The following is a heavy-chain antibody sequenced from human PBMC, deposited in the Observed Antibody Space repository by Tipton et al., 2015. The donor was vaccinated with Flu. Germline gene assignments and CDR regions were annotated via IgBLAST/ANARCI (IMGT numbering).Heavy chain of an antibody. CDR1: VFTFSTYW. CDR3: VRAIAASGSF. D-gene: IGHD3-10*01. J-gene: IGHJ4*02. CDR2: IKPDGSET. Sequence: SLRLSCAASVFTFSTYWMTWIRQAPGKGLEWVAVIKPDGSETHYLGSVKGRFTLSRDNAKNSVSLQMSNLRVEDTAVYYCVRAIAASGSFWGQGTLVTVSS. V-gene: IGHV3-7*04.